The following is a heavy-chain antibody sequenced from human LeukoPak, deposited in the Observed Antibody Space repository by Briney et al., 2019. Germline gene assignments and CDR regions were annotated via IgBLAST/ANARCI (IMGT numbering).Heavy chain of an antibody. D-gene: IGHD3-22*01. CDR2: IVDSGGAA. Sequence: PGGSLRLSCAASGFTFSSNAMSWVRQAPGKGLEWVSAIVDSGGAAYYADSVKGRFTISRDNAKNSLYLQMNSLRAEDTAVYYCAKGSMLTYYYDSSGSFDYWGQGTLVTVSS. V-gene: IGHV3-23*01. CDR3: AKGSMLTYYYDSSGSFDY. CDR1: GFTFSSNA. J-gene: IGHJ4*02.